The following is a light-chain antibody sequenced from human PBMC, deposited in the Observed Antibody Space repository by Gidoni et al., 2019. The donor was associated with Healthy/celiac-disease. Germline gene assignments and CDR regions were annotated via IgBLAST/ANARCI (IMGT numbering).Light chain of an antibody. Sequence: DIQLTQSPSFLSASVGDRVTITCRASHGISSYLDWYQQKPGKAPKLMIYAASTLQSGVPSRFSGSGSGTEFTLTVSSLQPEDFATYYCLQLNSYPYTFGQGTKLEIK. CDR1: HGISSY. J-gene: IGKJ2*01. CDR3: LQLNSYPYT. CDR2: AAS. V-gene: IGKV1-9*01.